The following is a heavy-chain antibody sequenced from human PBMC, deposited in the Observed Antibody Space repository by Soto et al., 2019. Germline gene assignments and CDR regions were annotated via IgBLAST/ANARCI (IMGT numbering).Heavy chain of an antibody. V-gene: IGHV4-61*01. J-gene: IGHJ4*02. CDR2: VYYSGTT. D-gene: IGHD4-17*01. CDR3: ARTTAVPNTLRSRYFFDY. CDR1: GASVNSETHF. Sequence: SETLSLTCRVSGASVNSETHFWSWIRQPPGKRLEWIGYVYYSGTTNYNPSLKSRVTISVDLSKNQFSLRLSSVTTADTALYYCARTTAVPNTLRSRYFFDYWGQGTLVTVSS.